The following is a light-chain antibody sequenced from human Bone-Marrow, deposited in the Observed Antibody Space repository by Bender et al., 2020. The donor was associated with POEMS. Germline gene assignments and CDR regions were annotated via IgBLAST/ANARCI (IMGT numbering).Light chain of an antibody. CDR3: SAYTTRSTLCV. J-gene: IGLJ1*01. V-gene: IGLV2-14*03. CDR2: DVS. Sequence: QSVLTQPPSVSGAPGQKVTISCSGTSSDVGGYKYVSWYQQHPGKAPKLMILDVSSRPSGVSNRFSCAKAGNTASLTVCGVQAGDEGDYYCSAYTTRSTLCVFGSGTKVTVL. CDR1: SSDVGGYKY.